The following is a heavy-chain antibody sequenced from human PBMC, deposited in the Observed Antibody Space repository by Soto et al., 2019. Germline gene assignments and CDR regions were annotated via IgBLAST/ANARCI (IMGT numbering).Heavy chain of an antibody. Sequence: GGSLRLSCTASGFTFGDYAMSWVRQAPGKGLEWVGFIRSKAYGGTTEYAASVKGRFTISRDDSKSIAYLQMNSLKTEDTAMYYCTCAYYYDSSGYYYFDYWGQGTLVTVSS. D-gene: IGHD3-22*01. V-gene: IGHV3-49*04. J-gene: IGHJ4*02. CDR1: GFTFGDYA. CDR2: IRSKAYGGTT. CDR3: TCAYYYDSSGYYYFDY.